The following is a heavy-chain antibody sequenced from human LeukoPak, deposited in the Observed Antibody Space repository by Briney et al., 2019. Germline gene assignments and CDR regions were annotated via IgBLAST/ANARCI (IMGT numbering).Heavy chain of an antibody. CDR2: TGTAGDT. CDR1: GFTFSSYD. CDR3: ARGGYDFWSGETRMDV. V-gene: IGHV3-13*01. Sequence: GGSLRLSCAASGFTFSSYDMHWVRQATGKGLEWVSATGTAGDTYYPGSVKGRFTISRENAKNSLYLQMNSLRAGDTAVYYCARGGYDFWSGETRMDVWGQGTTVTVSS. D-gene: IGHD3-3*01. J-gene: IGHJ6*02.